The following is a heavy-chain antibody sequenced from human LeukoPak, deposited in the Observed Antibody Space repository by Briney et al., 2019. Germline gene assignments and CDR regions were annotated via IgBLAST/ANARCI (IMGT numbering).Heavy chain of an antibody. J-gene: IGHJ4*02. CDR1: GTSFSSYY. CDR3: ARMTTGHDY. Sequence: PSETLSLTCGASGTSFSSYYWSWIRQPPGKGLEWIGEVNHSGYTNTNPSLKSRVTISVDTSNNQFSLRRSSVTAADTAVYFCARMTTGHDYWGQGTLVTVSS. CDR2: VNHSGYT. V-gene: IGHV4-34*01. D-gene: IGHD4-17*01.